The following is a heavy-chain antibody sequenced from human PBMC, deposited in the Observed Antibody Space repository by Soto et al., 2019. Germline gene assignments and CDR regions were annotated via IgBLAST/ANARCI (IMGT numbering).Heavy chain of an antibody. CDR1: GFTFSSYS. Sequence: GGSLRLSCASSGFTFSSYSMNWVREAPWKGLEWVSSISSSSSYIYYADSVKGRFTISRDNAKNSLYLQMNSLRAEDTAVYYCAREFTFTNDSSGNHYGGQGTLVTVS. D-gene: IGHD3-22*01. CDR2: ISSSSSYI. J-gene: IGHJ4*02. CDR3: AREFTFTNDSSGNHY. V-gene: IGHV3-21*01.